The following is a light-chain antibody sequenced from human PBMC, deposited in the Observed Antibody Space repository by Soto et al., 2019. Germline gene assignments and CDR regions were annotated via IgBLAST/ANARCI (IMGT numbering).Light chain of an antibody. Sequence: EVVLTQSPATLSLSPGERVTLSCRASQSIRNYLAWYQQKPGQAPRLLIYDASNRATGIPARFSGSGSGADFTLTISSLEPEDVAVYFCQQRSIWPLTFGGGTKVEIK. CDR1: QSIRNY. CDR3: QQRSIWPLT. V-gene: IGKV3-11*01. J-gene: IGKJ4*01. CDR2: DAS.